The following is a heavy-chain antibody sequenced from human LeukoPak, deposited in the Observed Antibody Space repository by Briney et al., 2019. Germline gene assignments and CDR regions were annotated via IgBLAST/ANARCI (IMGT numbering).Heavy chain of an antibody. D-gene: IGHD3-10*01. CDR1: GFSLSTSGMC. CDR2: IDWDDDK. J-gene: IGHJ5*02. Sequence: SGPTLVNATQTLTLTFSFSGFSLSTSGMCVSWIRQPPGKALEWLALIDWDDDKYYSTSLKTRLTISKDTSKNQVVLTITNMDPVDTGTYYCARILNDGSGTSFNVGWFDPSGPGTLVTVSS. CDR3: ARILNDGSGTSFNVGWFDP. V-gene: IGHV2-70*01.